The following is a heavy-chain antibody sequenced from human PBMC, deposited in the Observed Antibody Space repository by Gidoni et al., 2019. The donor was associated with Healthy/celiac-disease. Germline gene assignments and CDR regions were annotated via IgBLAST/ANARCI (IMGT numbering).Heavy chain of an antibody. D-gene: IGHD6-13*01. V-gene: IGHV3-53*01. CDR1: GFTVSSNY. CDR2: IYSGGST. J-gene: IGHJ3*02. Sequence: EVQLVESGGGLIQPGGSLRLSCAASGFTVSSNYMSWVRQAPGKGLEWVSVIYSGGSTYYADSVKGRFTISRDNSKNTLYLQMNSLRAEDTAVYYCARDSYSSSWYGDDAFDIWGQGTMVTVSS. CDR3: ARDSYSSSWYGDDAFDI.